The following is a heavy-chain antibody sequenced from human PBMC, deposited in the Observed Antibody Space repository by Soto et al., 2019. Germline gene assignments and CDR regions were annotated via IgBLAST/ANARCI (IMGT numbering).Heavy chain of an antibody. D-gene: IGHD2-21*02. CDR3: VQSRCGGDCLQSYSSHSYYGLDV. CDR1: GFSLSTIGVG. Sequence: QITLKESGPTLVKPTQTLTLTCTFSGFSLSTIGVGVGWIRQPPGKALEWLALIYWDDDKRYSPSLKSRLTVTKDTSKNHLVLTMPNMDPVDTATYYCVQSRCGGDCLQSYSSHSYYGLDVWGQGTTVTVSS. CDR2: IYWDDDK. V-gene: IGHV2-5*02. J-gene: IGHJ6*02.